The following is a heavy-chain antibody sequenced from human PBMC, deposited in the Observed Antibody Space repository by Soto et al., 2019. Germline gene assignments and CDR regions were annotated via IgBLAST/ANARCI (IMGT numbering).Heavy chain of an antibody. D-gene: IGHD6-19*01. CDR2: IYSGDTT. CDR1: GFTVSSNY. V-gene: IGHV3-66*01. CDR3: ASLAGAFDN. J-gene: IGHJ4*02. Sequence: EVQVVESGGGLVQPGGSLRLSCAVSGFTVSSNYMSWVRQAPGKGLEWVSVIYSGDTTYYADSVKGRFTISRDNSKNTLYLQMNSLRAEDTAVYNCASLAGAFDNWGQGTLVTVSS.